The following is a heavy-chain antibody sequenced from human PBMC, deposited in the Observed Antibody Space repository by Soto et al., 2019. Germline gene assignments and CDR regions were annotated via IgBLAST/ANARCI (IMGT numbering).Heavy chain of an antibody. D-gene: IGHD2-2*01. Sequence: SLRLSCSASGFTFSSYAMSWVRQPPGKGLEWVSAISGSGGSTYYADSVKRRFTISRDNSKNTLYLQMNSLRAEDTAVHYCAKVQGIVVVPAAYNWFDPWGQGTLVTVSS. J-gene: IGHJ5*02. CDR3: AKVQGIVVVPAAYNWFDP. CDR1: GFTFSSYA. CDR2: ISGSGGST. V-gene: IGHV3-23*01.